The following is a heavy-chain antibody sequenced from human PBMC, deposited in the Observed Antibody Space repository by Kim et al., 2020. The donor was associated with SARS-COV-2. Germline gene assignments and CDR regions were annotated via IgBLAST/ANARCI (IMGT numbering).Heavy chain of an antibody. Sequence: GGSLRLFCAASGFTVSSNYMSWLRQAPGKGLEWLSVIYIGDKTYYVESVKVRLTISRDNSKNTLYLHMSSLRVEDTAVSYCATNLAVAGVVWGQGTLVTV. D-gene: IGHD6-19*01. CDR1: GFTVSSNY. CDR2: IYIGDKT. CDR3: ATNLAVAGVV. V-gene: IGHV3-66*01. J-gene: IGHJ4*02.